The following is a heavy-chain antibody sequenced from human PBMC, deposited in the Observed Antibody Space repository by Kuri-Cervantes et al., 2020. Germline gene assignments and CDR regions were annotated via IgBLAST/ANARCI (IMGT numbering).Heavy chain of an antibody. CDR2: ISYDGSNK. D-gene: IGHD3-10*01. V-gene: IGHV3-30-3*01. Sequence: GGSLRLSCAASGFTLSRYAMHWVRQAPGKGLEWVAVISYDGSNKYYADSVKGRFTISRDNSKNTLYLQMNSLRAEDTAVYYCARDRRMVRGVIINGHNWFDPWGQGTLVTVSS. CDR1: GFTLSRYA. J-gene: IGHJ5*02. CDR3: ARDRRMVRGVIINGHNWFDP.